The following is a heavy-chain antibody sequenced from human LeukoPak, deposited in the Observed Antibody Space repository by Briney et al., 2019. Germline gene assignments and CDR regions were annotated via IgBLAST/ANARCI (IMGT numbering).Heavy chain of an antibody. D-gene: IGHD1-26*01. V-gene: IGHV3-48*01. J-gene: IGHJ4*02. Sequence: PGGSLRLSCAASGLTFSSYSMNWVRQAPGKGLEWVSYISSSSSTIYYADSVKGRFTISRDNAKNSLYLQMNSLRAEDTAVYYCARDLGATSWAYYFDYWGQGTLVTVSS. CDR1: GLTFSSYS. CDR3: ARDLGATSWAYYFDY. CDR2: ISSSSSTI.